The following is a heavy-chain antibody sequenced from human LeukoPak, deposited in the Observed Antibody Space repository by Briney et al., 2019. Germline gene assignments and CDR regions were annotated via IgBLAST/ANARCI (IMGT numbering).Heavy chain of an antibody. D-gene: IGHD3-22*01. Sequence: SETLSLTCTVSGGSISSYYWSWLRQPPGKGLEWIGYIYYSGSTNYNPSLKSRVTISVDTSKNQFSLKLSSVTAADTAVYYCARSGYYGTDFQHWGQGTLVTVSS. J-gene: IGHJ1*01. CDR1: GGSISSYY. V-gene: IGHV4-59*01. CDR3: ARSGYYGTDFQH. CDR2: IYYSGST.